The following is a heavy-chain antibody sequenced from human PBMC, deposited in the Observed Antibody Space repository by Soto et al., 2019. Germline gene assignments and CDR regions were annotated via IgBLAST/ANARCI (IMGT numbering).Heavy chain of an antibody. CDR3: AREHSSSWRFDY. CDR2: INAGNGNR. D-gene: IGHD6-13*01. V-gene: IGHV1-3*01. CDR1: GYTFTSYA. Sequence: ASVKVSCKASGYTFTSYAMHWVRQAPGQRLEWMGWINAGNGNRKYSQKFQGRVTITRDTSASTAYMELSSLRSEDTAVYYCAREHSSSWRFDYWGQGTLVTVSS. J-gene: IGHJ4*02.